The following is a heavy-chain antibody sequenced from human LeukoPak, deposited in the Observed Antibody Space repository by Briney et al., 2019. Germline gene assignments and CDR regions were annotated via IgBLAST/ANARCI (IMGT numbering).Heavy chain of an antibody. CDR1: GGSISTGGLY. Sequence: PSETLSLTCTVSGGSISTGGLYWSWIRQHPGKGLEWIGYIRDSGTTYYNPSLKSRVTISLGTSKNQFSLILRSVTAADTAVYYCARASRWGDLSLGYWGQGTLVTVSS. D-gene: IGHD3-16*02. CDR2: IRDSGTT. CDR3: ARASRWGDLSLGY. J-gene: IGHJ4*02. V-gene: IGHV4-31*03.